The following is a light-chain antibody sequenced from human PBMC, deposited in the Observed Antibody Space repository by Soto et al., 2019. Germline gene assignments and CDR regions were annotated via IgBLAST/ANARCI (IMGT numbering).Light chain of an antibody. CDR3: QQYYTTPHT. CDR2: WAS. Sequence: DIVMTQSPDSLAVSLGERATINCKSSQSVLSTSNNRNYLAWYQHKPGQPPKLLVSWASTRESGVPDRFSGSGSGTDVTLTISSLQAEDAAVYYCQQYYTTPHTFGQGTKVEIK. CDR1: QSVLSTSNNRNY. J-gene: IGKJ1*01. V-gene: IGKV4-1*01.